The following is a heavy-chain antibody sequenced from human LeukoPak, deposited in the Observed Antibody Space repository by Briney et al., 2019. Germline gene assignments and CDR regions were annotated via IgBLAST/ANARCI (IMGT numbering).Heavy chain of an antibody. D-gene: IGHD1-7*01. J-gene: IGHJ4*02. CDR3: ANSATGLTGTTGAN. CDR2: IYHSGST. Sequence: PSETLSLTCTVSGYSISSGYYWGWIRQPPGKGLEWIGSIYHSGSTYYNPSLKSRVTISVDTSKNQFSLKLSSVTAADTAVYYCANSATGLTGTTGANWGQGTLVTVSS. CDR1: GYSISSGYY. V-gene: IGHV4-38-2*02.